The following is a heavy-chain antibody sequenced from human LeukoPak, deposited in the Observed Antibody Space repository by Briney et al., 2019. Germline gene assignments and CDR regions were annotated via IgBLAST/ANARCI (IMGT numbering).Heavy chain of an antibody. Sequence: SGTLSLTCGVSGGSITSTNWWSWVRQPPGQGLEWIGEVSLSGPTNYNPSLSSRVIMALDTSKNHLSLHLTSVTAADTAVYYCSRENGAFSPFGYWGQGYLVTVLS. CDR2: VSLSGPT. D-gene: IGHD2-8*01. J-gene: IGHJ4*02. V-gene: IGHV4-4*02. CDR3: SRENGAFSPFGY. CDR1: GGSITSTNW.